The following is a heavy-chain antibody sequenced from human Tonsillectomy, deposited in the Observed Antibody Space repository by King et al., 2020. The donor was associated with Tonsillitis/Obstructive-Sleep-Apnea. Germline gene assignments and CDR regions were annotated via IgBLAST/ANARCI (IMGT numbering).Heavy chain of an antibody. CDR2: ISSSSSTI. CDR1: GFTFSSYS. Sequence: VQLVESGGGLVQPGGSLRLSCAASGFTFSSYSMNWVRQAPGKGLEWVSYISSSSSTIYYADSVKGRFTISRDNAKNSLYLQMNNLRDVDTAVYYCARVAVIVATINYFDYWGQGTLVTVSS. D-gene: IGHD5-12*01. CDR3: ARVAVIVATINYFDY. J-gene: IGHJ4*02. V-gene: IGHV3-48*02.